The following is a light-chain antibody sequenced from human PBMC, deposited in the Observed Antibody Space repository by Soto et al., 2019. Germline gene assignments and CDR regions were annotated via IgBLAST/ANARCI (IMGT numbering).Light chain of an antibody. J-gene: IGLJ2*01. CDR1: SSNIGAGYD. Sequence: QAVVTQPPSVSGAPGQRVTISCTGSSSNIGAGYDVHWYQQLPGTAPKLLIYGNSNRPSGVPDRFSGSKSGTSASLAITGLQAEDEDDYYCQSYDSSLSAPVVFGGGTKLTVL. V-gene: IGLV1-40*01. CDR3: QSYDSSLSAPVV. CDR2: GNS.